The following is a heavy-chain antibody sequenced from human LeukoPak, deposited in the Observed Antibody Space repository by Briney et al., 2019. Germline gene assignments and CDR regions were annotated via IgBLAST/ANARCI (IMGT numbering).Heavy chain of an antibody. J-gene: IGHJ6*03. Sequence: PGGSLRLSCAASGFTFSSYSMNWVRQAPGKGLEWVSFISISSSTIYYADSVKGRFTISRDNAKNSLYLQMNSLRAEDTAVYYCARDDLYGDYHYFMDVWGKGTTVTVSS. CDR2: ISISSSTI. CDR3: ARDDLYGDYHYFMDV. D-gene: IGHD4-17*01. V-gene: IGHV3-48*01. CDR1: GFTFSSYS.